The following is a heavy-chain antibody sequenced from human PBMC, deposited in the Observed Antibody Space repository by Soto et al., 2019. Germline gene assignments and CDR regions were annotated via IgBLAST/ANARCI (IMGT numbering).Heavy chain of an antibody. D-gene: IGHD3-9*01. CDR1: EFSFSSYA. CDR3: ARTFDTITYYFDY. J-gene: IGHJ4*02. CDR2: ISFDGNII. Sequence: PGGSLRLSCAASEFSFSSYAMHWIRQAPGKGLEWVAVISFDGNIIHYADSVKGRFNISRDNSKNTLYLQMHSLSGEDTAVYYCARTFDTITYYFDYWGQGTLVTVSS. V-gene: IGHV3-30-3*01.